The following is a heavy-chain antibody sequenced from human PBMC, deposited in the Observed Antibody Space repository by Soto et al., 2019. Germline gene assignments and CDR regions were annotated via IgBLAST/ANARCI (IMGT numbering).Heavy chain of an antibody. Sequence: QINLIESGPTLVKPTQTLTLTCTFSGFSLSTSGAAVGWVRQPPGRALEWLALIYWDGDKRYNASLGNRLTITKDTSMNQVVLTLTNVDPADTATYYCAHRATMTIFGLIIDNGIWFDPWGREPGSSSPQ. CDR2: IYWDGDK. D-gene: IGHD3-3*01. CDR1: GFSLSTSGAA. J-gene: IGHJ5*02. CDR3: AHRATMTIFGLIIDNGIWFDP. V-gene: IGHV2-5*02.